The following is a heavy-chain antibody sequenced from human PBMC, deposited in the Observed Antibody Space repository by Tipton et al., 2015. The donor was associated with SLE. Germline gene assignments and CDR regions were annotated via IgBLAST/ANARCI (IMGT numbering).Heavy chain of an antibody. CDR2: TNQDGAIR. V-gene: IGHV3-74*01. CDR3: TRGIDPGSSRISDY. D-gene: IGHD2-15*01. Sequence: SLRLSCVASGFNFGPYWMHWVRQAPGKGPVWISRTNQDGAIRSYEDSVKGRFIISRDNSKSTLYLQMNNVRVEDTALYYCTRGIDPGSSRISDYWGQGTMVSVSS. CDR1: GFNFGPYW. J-gene: IGHJ4*02.